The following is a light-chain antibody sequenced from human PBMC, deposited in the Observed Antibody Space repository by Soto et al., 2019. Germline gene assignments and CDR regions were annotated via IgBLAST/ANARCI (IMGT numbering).Light chain of an antibody. V-gene: IGLV2-14*02. CDR2: ESR. Sequence: QSALTQPASMSGSPGQSITISCTGSSSNIGTYDLVSWYQQHPGKAPKLLIYESRRRPSGVSDRFSGSRSGNTASLTISGLQAEDEADYYCCSYTSSSLVVFGGGTKLTVL. J-gene: IGLJ2*01. CDR3: CSYTSSSLVV. CDR1: SSNIGTYDL.